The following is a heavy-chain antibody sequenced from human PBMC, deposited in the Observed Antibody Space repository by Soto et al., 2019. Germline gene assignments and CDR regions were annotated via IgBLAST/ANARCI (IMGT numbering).Heavy chain of an antibody. CDR2: INQDGSAK. CDR1: EFIFNTHW. CDR3: AKCGSGCYYSV. D-gene: IGHD3-10*01. V-gene: IGHV3-7*03. J-gene: IGHJ6*02. Sequence: PXGSLTLSCIASEFIFNTHWMSWVRQAPGKGLEWVASINQDGSAKKYGKSVEGRFTISRDNDKNSLYLQMNNLSADDTAVYYCAKCGSGCYYSVWGQGDTVTVSS.